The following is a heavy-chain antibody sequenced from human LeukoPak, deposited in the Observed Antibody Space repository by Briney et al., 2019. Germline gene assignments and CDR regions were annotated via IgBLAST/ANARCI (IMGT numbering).Heavy chain of an antibody. CDR2: IYSGDSS. J-gene: IGHJ4*02. CDR3: AREVATGFSCFDY. V-gene: IGHV3-53*01. Sequence: GGSLRLSCAASGFTVNNNYMNWVRQAPGKGLEWVSLIYSGDSSYYADSVKGRFIISRDNPKNTLYLQMNSLRAEDTAVYYCAREVATGFSCFDYWGQGTLVTVSS. CDR1: GFTVNNNY. D-gene: IGHD2-21*02.